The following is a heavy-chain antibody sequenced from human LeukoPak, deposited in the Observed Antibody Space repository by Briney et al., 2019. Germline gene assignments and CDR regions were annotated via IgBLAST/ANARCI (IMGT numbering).Heavy chain of an antibody. V-gene: IGHV3-23*01. CDR1: RFTFSSCA. CDR2: ISGGTT. Sequence: GGSLRLSCAASRFTFSSCAMTCVRQAPGKGLEWVSSISGGTTYYADSVKGRFTISRDNSKNTVSLQMNSLRAEDTAVYYCAKSVYHSGNYWGQGTLVTVSS. CDR3: AKSVYHSGNY. D-gene: IGHD3-10*01. J-gene: IGHJ4*02.